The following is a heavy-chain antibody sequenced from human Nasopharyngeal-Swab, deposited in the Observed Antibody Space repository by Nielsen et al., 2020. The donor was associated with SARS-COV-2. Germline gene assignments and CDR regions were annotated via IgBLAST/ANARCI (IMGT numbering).Heavy chain of an antibody. CDR1: GFTFSSYA. Sequence: GGSLRLSCAASGFTFSSYAMHWVRQAPGKGLEWVAVISYDGSNKYYADSVKGRFTISRDNSKNTLYLQMNSLRAEDTAAYYCAVSPCYYGDYDCYYYMDVWGKGTTVTVSS. J-gene: IGHJ6*03. D-gene: IGHD4-17*01. CDR3: AVSPCYYGDYDCYYYMDV. CDR2: ISYDGSNK. V-gene: IGHV3-30-3*01.